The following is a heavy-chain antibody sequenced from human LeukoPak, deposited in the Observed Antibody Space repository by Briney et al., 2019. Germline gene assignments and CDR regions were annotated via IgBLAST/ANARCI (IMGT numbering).Heavy chain of an antibody. CDR3: ARGAEGIAATDSNFDY. CDR1: GFTFSNYS. J-gene: IGHJ4*02. Sequence: PGGSLRLSCAASGFTFSNYSMNWVRQAPGKGLEWVSSISTSSSYIYYADSVKGQFTISRDNAKNSLYLQMNSLRAEDTAVYFCARGAEGIAATDSNFDYWGQGTLVTVSS. D-gene: IGHD6-13*01. V-gene: IGHV3-21*01. CDR2: ISTSSSYI.